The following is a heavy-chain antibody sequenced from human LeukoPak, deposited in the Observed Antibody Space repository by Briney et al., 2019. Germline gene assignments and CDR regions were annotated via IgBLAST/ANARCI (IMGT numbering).Heavy chain of an antibody. CDR2: IIPILGIA. J-gene: IGHJ5*02. D-gene: IGHD1-26*01. CDR3: ARENSGSYYRWFDP. V-gene: IGHV1-69*04. CDR1: GGTFSSYT. Sequence: SVKVSCKASGGTFSSYTISWVRQAPGQGLEWMGRIIPILGIANYAQKFQGRVTITANKSTSTAYMELSSLRSEDTAVYYCARENSGSYYRWFDPWGQGTLVTVSS.